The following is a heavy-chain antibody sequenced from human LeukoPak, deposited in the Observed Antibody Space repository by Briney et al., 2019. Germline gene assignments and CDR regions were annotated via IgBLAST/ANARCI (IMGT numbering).Heavy chain of an antibody. CDR1: GFTFGDYA. D-gene: IGHD5-12*01. J-gene: IGHJ4*02. V-gene: IGHV3-49*04. CDR3: TRVIVATKDN. CDR2: IRSKNYGGTT. Sequence: GRSLRLSCTGSGFTFGDYAMNWVRQAPGKGLEWVGFIRSKNYGGTTEYAASVKGRFTISRDDSKSIAYLQMNSLKTEDTAVYYCTRVIVATKDNWGQGTLVSVSS.